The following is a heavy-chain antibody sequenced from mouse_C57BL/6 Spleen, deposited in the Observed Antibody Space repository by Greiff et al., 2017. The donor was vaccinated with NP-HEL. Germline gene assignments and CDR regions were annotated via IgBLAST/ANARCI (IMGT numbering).Heavy chain of an antibody. CDR2: INYDGSST. CDR3: ARRAAQAFYAMDY. CDR1: GFTFSDYY. J-gene: IGHJ4*01. D-gene: IGHD3-2*02. Sequence: EVMLVESEGVLVQPGSSMKLSCTASGFTFSDYYMAWVRQVPEKGLEWVANINYDGSSTYYLDSLKSRFIISRDNAKNILYLQMSSLKSEDTATYYCARRAAQAFYAMDYWGQGTSVTVSS. V-gene: IGHV5-16*02.